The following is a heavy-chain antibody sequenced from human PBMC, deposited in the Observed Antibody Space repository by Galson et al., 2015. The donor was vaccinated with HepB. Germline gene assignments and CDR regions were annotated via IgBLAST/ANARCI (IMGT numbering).Heavy chain of an antibody. CDR3: AREASGSSPDY. CDR2: ISAYSGNT. Sequence: SVKVSCKASGYTFGSYAITWVRQAPGQGLEWMGWISAYSGNTNYAQKLQGRVTMTADTSTSTAYMELRSLRSDDTAVYYCAREASGSSPDYWGQGTLVTVSS. CDR1: GYTFGSYA. J-gene: IGHJ4*02. D-gene: IGHD6-6*01. V-gene: IGHV1-18*01.